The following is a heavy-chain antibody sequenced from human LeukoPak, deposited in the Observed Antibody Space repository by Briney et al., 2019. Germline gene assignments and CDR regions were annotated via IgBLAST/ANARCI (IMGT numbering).Heavy chain of an antibody. CDR2: IRYDGSNK. Sequence: GGSLRLSCAASGFTCSSYGMHWVRQAPGKGLEWVAFIRYDGSNKYYADSVKGRFTISRDNSKNTLYLQMNSLRAEDTAVYYCAKDLLGSWTHQRYGDGFDYWGQGTLVTVSS. V-gene: IGHV3-30*02. J-gene: IGHJ4*02. CDR1: GFTCSSYG. D-gene: IGHD4-17*01. CDR3: AKDLLGSWTHQRYGDGFDY.